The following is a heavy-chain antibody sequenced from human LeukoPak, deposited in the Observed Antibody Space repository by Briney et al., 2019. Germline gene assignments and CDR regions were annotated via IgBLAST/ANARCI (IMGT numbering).Heavy chain of an antibody. J-gene: IGHJ4*02. CDR3: AKDIRYYYDSSGPDY. CDR1: GFTFSSYG. Sequence: GGSLRLSCAASGFTFSSYGMHWVRQAPGKGLEWVAFIRYDGSNKYYADSVKGRFTISRDNSKNTLYLQMNSLRAEDTAVYYCAKDIRYYYDSSGPDYWGQGTLVTVSS. V-gene: IGHV3-30*02. CDR2: IRYDGSNK. D-gene: IGHD3-22*01.